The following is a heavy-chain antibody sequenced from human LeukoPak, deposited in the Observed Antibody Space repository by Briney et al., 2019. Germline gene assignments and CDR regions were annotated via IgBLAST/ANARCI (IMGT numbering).Heavy chain of an antibody. Sequence: SETLSLTCTVSGGSISSSSYYWGWVRQPPGKGLEWIGTIYYSGSTYYNPSLQSRVTISVDASKNQFSLKLSSVTAADTAVYYCARGMYSSSSYDYWGQGTLVTVSS. J-gene: IGHJ4*02. D-gene: IGHD6-6*01. CDR2: IYYSGST. CDR3: ARGMYSSSSYDY. CDR1: GGSISSSSYY. V-gene: IGHV4-39*07.